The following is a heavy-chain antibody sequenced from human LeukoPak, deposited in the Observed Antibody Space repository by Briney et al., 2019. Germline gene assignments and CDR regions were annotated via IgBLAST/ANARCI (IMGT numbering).Heavy chain of an antibody. CDR3: AKDVRDIVVLIDTYMY. CDR2: ISYDGSNK. CDR1: GFTFSGYP. D-gene: IGHD2-21*01. J-gene: IGHJ4*02. V-gene: IGHV3-30-3*02. Sequence: GKSLRLSCAASGFTFSGYPIHWVRQAPGKGLEWVAVISYDGSNKYYADSVKGRFTISRDNSKNTLYLQMNSLRAEDTAVYYCAKDVRDIVVLIDTYMYWGQGTLVTVSS.